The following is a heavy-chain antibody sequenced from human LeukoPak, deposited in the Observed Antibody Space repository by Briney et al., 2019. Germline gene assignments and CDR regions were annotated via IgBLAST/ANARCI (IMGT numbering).Heavy chain of an antibody. CDR1: GFTFSSYA. D-gene: IGHD1-7*01. CDR3: TREDFWNFVM. V-gene: IGHV3-23*01. CDR2: IGAGGTFT. Sequence: PGGSLRLSCTASGFTFSSYAMNWVRQAPGKGLEWVSGIGAGGTFTCYADSVKGRFTISRDNSRNTLYLQMNSLKTDDTAVYYCTREDFWNFVMWGQGTLVTVSS. J-gene: IGHJ4*02.